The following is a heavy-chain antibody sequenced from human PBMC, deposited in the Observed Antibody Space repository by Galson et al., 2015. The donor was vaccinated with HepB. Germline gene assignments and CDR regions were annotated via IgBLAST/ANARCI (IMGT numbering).Heavy chain of an antibody. CDR1: GFTFSSYW. V-gene: IGHV3-74*01. CDR3: AGEVLRGYSYGTIDY. J-gene: IGHJ4*02. Sequence: SLRLSCAASGFTFSSYWMHWVRQAPGKGLVWVSRINSDGSSTSYADSVKGRFTISRDNAKNTLYLQMNSLRAEDTAVYYCAGEVLRGYSYGTIDYWGQGTLVTVSS. CDR2: INSDGSST. D-gene: IGHD5-18*01.